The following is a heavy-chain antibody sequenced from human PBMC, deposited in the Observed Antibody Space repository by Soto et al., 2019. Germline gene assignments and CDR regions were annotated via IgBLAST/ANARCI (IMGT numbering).Heavy chain of an antibody. V-gene: IGHV3-23*01. D-gene: IGHD6-6*01. CDR3: AKAGTARLYYFDY. CDR1: GFTFSSYA. Sequence: EVQLLESGGGLVQPGGSLRLSCAASGFTFSSYAMSWVRQAPGKGLEWVSAISGSGGSTYYADSVKGRFTISRDNSKNTLYLQMNSLRAEDTAVYYFAKAGTARLYYFDYWGQGTLVTVSS. J-gene: IGHJ4*02. CDR2: ISGSGGST.